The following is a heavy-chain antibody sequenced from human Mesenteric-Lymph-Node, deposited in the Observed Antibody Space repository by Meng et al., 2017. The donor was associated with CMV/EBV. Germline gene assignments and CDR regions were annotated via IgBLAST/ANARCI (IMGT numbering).Heavy chain of an antibody. Sequence: RQPPESGPRPVKPSETLSLKFTFSGGSISSSWHYWGWIRQPPWKGLEWIGSIFYSGSAHYNPALESRVTISIDKSKNEFFLNLGSVTAADTAMYFCARDTLTYSYGPGWIDPWGQGTLVTVSS. J-gene: IGHJ5*02. V-gene: IGHV4-39*02. CDR3: ARDTLTYSYGPGWIDP. CDR2: IFYSGSA. D-gene: IGHD3-10*01. CDR1: GGSISSSWHY.